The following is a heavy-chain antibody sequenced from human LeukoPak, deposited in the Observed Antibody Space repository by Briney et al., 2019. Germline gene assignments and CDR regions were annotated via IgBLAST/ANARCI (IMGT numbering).Heavy chain of an antibody. D-gene: IGHD6-19*01. CDR2: VGRDGSI. Sequence: GGSLRLSCVASGFTFNTYTMNWVRQAPGKGLEWISCVGRDGSIHYADSVKGRFTISRDNAKNSLYLQMNSLRVEDTAFYYCAKDNRRHYTSGPNPDSLHWGQGALVTVSS. J-gene: IGHJ1*01. V-gene: IGHV3-21*04. CDR1: GFTFNTYT. CDR3: AKDNRRHYTSGPNPDSLH.